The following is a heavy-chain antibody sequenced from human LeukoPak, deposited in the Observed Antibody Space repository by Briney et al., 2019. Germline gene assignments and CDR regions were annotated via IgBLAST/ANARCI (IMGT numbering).Heavy chain of an antibody. Sequence: ASVKVSCKASGYTFTSYDINWVRQATGQGLEWMGWMNPNSGNTGYAQKFQGRVTMTRNTSISTAYMELSSLRSEDTAVYYCARIRGPQRNFDYWGQGTLVTVSS. V-gene: IGHV1-8*01. CDR3: ARIRGPQRNFDY. D-gene: IGHD3-16*01. J-gene: IGHJ4*02. CDR1: GYTFTSYD. CDR2: MNPNSGNT.